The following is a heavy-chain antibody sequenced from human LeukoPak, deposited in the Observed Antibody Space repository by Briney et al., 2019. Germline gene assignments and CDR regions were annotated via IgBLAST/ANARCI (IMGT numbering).Heavy chain of an antibody. V-gene: IGHV3-23*01. J-gene: IGHJ2*01. D-gene: IGHD3-22*01. Sequence: GGSLRLSCEASGLTFSTYAMSWVRQAPGKGLEWVSGFSGSGGTTYYADSVKGRFTVSRDNAKNTLYLQMNSLRGEDTAVYYCASIGLFRGYYGLWGRGTLVTVSS. CDR1: GLTFSTYA. CDR3: ASIGLFRGYYGL. CDR2: FSGSGGTT.